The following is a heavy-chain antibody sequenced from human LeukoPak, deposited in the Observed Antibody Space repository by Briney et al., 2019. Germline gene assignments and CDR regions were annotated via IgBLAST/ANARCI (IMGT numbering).Heavy chain of an antibody. D-gene: IGHD6-19*01. CDR3: AREVRGGGWSHRVLYYFDY. Sequence: ASVKVSCKASGYTFTSYGISWVRQAPGQGLEWMGWISAYNGNTNYAQKLQGRVTMTTDTSTSTAYMELRSLRSDDTAVFYCAREVRGGGWSHRVLYYFDYWGQGTLVTVSS. V-gene: IGHV1-18*01. CDR1: GYTFTSYG. CDR2: ISAYNGNT. J-gene: IGHJ4*02.